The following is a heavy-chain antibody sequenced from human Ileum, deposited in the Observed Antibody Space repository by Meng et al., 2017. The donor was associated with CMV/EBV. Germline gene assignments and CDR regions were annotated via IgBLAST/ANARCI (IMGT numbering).Heavy chain of an antibody. V-gene: IGHV1-18*01. J-gene: IGHJ3*02. CDR1: GYTFTSYG. CDR2: ISAYNGNT. Sequence: ASVKVSCKASGYTFTSYGISWVRQAPGQGLEWMGWISAYNGNTNYAQKLQGRVTMTTDTSTSTAYMELRSLRSDDTAVYYCARDNRITIFGVVIFDAFDIWGQGTMVTVSS. CDR3: ARDNRITIFGVVIFDAFDI. D-gene: IGHD3-3*01.